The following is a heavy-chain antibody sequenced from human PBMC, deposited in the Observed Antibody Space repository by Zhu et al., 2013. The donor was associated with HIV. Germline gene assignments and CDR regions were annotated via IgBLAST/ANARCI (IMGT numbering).Heavy chain of an antibody. J-gene: IGHJ6*02. CDR3: ARARTTYYYDSRKVAHGMDV. V-gene: IGHV1-46*01. CDR1: GYTFTSYY. CDR2: INPSGGGT. Sequence: QVQLVQSGAEVKKPGASVKVSCKASGYTFTSYYMHWVRQAPGQGLEWMGIINPSGGGTTYAQKFQGRVTITADKSTSTAYMALSSLRSEDTAVYYCARARTTYYYDSRKVAHGMDVWGQGTTVTVSS. D-gene: IGHD3-22*01.